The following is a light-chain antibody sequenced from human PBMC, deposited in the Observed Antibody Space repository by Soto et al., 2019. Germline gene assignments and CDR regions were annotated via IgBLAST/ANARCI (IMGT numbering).Light chain of an antibody. CDR2: DVT. CDR1: SSDVGGYNY. V-gene: IGLV2-14*01. Sequence: QSALTQPASVSGSPGQWITIYCTGTSSDVGGYNYVSWYQQHPGKAPKLMIYDVTNRPSGVSNRFSGSKSGNTASLTISGLQAEDEADYYCSSYTSSSTYVFGTGTKLTVL. CDR3: SSYTSSSTYV. J-gene: IGLJ1*01.